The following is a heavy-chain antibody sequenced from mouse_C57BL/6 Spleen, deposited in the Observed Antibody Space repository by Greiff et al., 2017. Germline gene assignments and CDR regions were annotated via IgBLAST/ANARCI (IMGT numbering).Heavy chain of an antibody. J-gene: IGHJ2*01. Sequence: VQLQQSGPELVKPGASVKISCKASGYAFSSSWMNWVKQRPGKGLEWLGRIYPGDGDTNYNGKFQGKATLTAAKSSSTAYMQLSSLTSEDSAVYFCARAITTVVGDYWGQGTTLTVSS. CDR1: GYAFSSSW. CDR3: ARAITTVVGDY. V-gene: IGHV1-82*01. CDR2: IYPGDGDT. D-gene: IGHD1-1*01.